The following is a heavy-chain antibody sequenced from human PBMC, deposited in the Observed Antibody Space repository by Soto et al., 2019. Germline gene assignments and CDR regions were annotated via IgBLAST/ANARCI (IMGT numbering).Heavy chain of an antibody. Sequence: PGGSLRLSCVASGFSFDNYGMAWVRQAPGKGLSWVSSISGSGEITYYADSVKGRFTISRDNSKNTLYLEVNNLRAEDTALYYRANDHYYRGTHNWFDSWGQGALVTVSS. CDR3: ANDHYYRGTHNWFDS. D-gene: IGHD3-10*01. CDR1: GFSFDNYG. CDR2: ISGSGEIT. V-gene: IGHV3-23*01. J-gene: IGHJ5*01.